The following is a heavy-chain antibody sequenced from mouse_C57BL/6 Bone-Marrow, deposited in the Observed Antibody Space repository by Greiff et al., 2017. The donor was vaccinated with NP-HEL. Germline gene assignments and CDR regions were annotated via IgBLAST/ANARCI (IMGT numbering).Heavy chain of an antibody. CDR1: GYTFTGYW. V-gene: IGHV1-9*01. J-gene: IGHJ2*01. D-gene: IGHD2-3*01. CDR2: ILPGSGST. CDR3: ASNPWLLYYFDD. Sequence: QVQLKQSGAELMKPGASVKLSCKATGYTFTGYWIEWVKQRPGHGLEWIGEILPGSGSTNYNEKFKGKATFTADTSSNTAYMQLSSLTTEDSAICVSASNPWLLYYFDDGGQGTTLTVSA.